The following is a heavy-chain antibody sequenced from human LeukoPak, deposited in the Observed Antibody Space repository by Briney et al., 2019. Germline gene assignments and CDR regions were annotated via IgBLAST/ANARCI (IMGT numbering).Heavy chain of an antibody. CDR1: GDSISNYS. D-gene: IGHD5-12*01. J-gene: IGHJ4*02. CDR2: IYYRGST. Sequence: SETLSLTCTVSGDSISNYSWSWIRQPPGKGLEWIGYIYYRGSTNYNPSLKSRATISVDTSKNQFSLKLSSVTAADPAVYYCARDISGYDPFDYWGQGILVTVSS. CDR3: ARDISGYDPFDY. V-gene: IGHV4-59*01.